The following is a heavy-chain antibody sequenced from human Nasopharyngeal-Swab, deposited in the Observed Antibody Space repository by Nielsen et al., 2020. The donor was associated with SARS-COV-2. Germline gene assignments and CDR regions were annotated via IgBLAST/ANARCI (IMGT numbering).Heavy chain of an antibody. J-gene: IGHJ4*02. CDR3: ASVLDLGILDY. Sequence: WIRQPPGKGLEWIGYIYHSGSTYYNPSLKSRVTISADRSKNQFSLKLSSVTAADTAVYYCASVLDLGILDYWGQGTLVTVSS. V-gene: IGHV4-30-2*01. D-gene: IGHD3/OR15-3a*01. CDR2: IYHSGST.